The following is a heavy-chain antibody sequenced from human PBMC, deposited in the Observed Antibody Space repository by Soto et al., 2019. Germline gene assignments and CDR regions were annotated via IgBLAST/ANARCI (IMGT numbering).Heavy chain of an antibody. J-gene: IGHJ4*02. CDR1: GFTFSSYG. D-gene: IGHD3-16*01. CDR3: ARDIDYVWGMRGFDY. Sequence: QVQLVESGGGVVQPGRSLRLSCAASGFTFSSYGMHWVRQAPGKGLEWVAVIWYDGSNKYYADSVKGRFTISRDNSKNTLYLQMNCLRAEDTAVYYCARDIDYVWGMRGFDYWGQGTLVTVSS. V-gene: IGHV3-33*01. CDR2: IWYDGSNK.